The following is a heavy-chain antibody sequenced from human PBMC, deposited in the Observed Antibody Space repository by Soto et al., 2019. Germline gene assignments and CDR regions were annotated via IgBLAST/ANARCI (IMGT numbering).Heavy chain of an antibody. V-gene: IGHV3-74*01. D-gene: IGHD4-17*01. CDR1: GFPFNHFW. Sequence: GGSLRLSCAASGFPFNHFWMHWVRQAPGKGLMWVSRINAPGTITNYADSVKGRFTISGDNARNTLYLQMNSLRVEDTALYYCTKDTYGAEDSWGQGTLVTVSS. CDR2: INAPGTIT. J-gene: IGHJ4*02. CDR3: TKDTYGAEDS.